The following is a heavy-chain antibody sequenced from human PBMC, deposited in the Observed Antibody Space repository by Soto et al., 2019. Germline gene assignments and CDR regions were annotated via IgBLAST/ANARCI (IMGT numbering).Heavy chain of an antibody. CDR2: INDSGDKT. Sequence: TLSTYAVSLSRQKPGKGLEWVSGINDSGDKTNYAVSVKGHVTISRDNSKNTLYLQLRSLRPEDTAVYYCAKDWGCRTTNCYFDYWGQGALGTVS. D-gene: IGHD2-2*01. CDR3: AKDWGCRTTNCYFDY. V-gene: IGHV3-23*01. J-gene: IGHJ4*02. CDR1: TLSTYA.